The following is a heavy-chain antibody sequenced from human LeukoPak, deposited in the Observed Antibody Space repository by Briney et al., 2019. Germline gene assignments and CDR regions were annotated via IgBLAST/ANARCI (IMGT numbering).Heavy chain of an antibody. J-gene: IGHJ4*02. Sequence: GGSLRLSCAASGYTFSSYWMSWVRQAPGKGPEWVANIKQHGSDKYYVDSVKGRFTIFRDNTKNSLYLQMNSLRAEDTAVYYCARVGATIDYFDYWGQGSLVTVSS. CDR3: ARVGATIDYFDY. CDR1: GYTFSSYW. D-gene: IGHD5-12*01. CDR2: IKQHGSDK. V-gene: IGHV3-7*01.